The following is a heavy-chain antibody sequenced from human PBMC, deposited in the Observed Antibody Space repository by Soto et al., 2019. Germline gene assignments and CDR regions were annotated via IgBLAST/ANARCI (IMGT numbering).Heavy chain of an antibody. J-gene: IGHJ4*02. CDR1: GASISGSYYY. CDR3: ANSQNGYNLNNFDH. Sequence: SETLSLTCAVSGASISGSYYYWAWLRQSPGKGPDWIGSVFYTGFTSYNPSLESRVSVSVDTSKSQFSLKLSAVTAADTDVYYCANSQNGYNLNNFDHWGQGAVVTVYS. V-gene: IGHV4-39*01. CDR2: VFYTGFT. D-gene: IGHD1-20*01.